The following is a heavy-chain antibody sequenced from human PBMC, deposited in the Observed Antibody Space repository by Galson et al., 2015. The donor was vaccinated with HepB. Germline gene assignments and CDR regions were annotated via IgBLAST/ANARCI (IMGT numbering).Heavy chain of an antibody. CDR3: ARHGGDYDVWSGYYWVDY. Sequence: QSGAEVKKPGESLKISCKGSGYSFTSYWIGWVRQRSGKGLEWTGIIYPGDSDTRYSPSFQGQVTISADKSISTAYLQWSSLKASDTAMYYCARHGGDYDVWSGYYWVDYWGQGTLVTVSS. J-gene: IGHJ4*02. V-gene: IGHV5-51*01. CDR1: GYSFTSYW. CDR2: IYPGDSDT. D-gene: IGHD3-3*01.